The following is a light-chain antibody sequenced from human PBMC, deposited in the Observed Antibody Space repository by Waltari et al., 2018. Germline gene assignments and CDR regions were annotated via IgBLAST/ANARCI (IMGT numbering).Light chain of an antibody. J-gene: IGKJ2*01. V-gene: IGKV4-1*01. Sequence: DIVMTQSPDSLAVSLGERATVNCKSSQIILYNSNNRNYLAWYQQKPGQPPKLLIYWASTRESGVPDRVSGSGSGTDFTLTISSLQAEDVAVYFCQQYYSTPFTFGQGTKLEIK. CDR2: WAS. CDR3: QQYYSTPFT. CDR1: QIILYNSNNRNY.